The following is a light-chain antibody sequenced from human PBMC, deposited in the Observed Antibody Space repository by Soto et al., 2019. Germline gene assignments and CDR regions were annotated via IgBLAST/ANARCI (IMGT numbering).Light chain of an antibody. J-gene: IGKJ1*01. Sequence: DIVMSESPDSLAVSVCERATINCKSSQSVLYSSNNKNYLAWYQQKPGQPPKLLIYWASTRESGVPDRFSGSGSGTDFTLTISSLQAEDVAVYYCQQYYSTPRTFGQGTKVDIK. V-gene: IGKV4-1*01. CDR1: QSVLYSSNNKNY. CDR3: QQYYSTPRT. CDR2: WAS.